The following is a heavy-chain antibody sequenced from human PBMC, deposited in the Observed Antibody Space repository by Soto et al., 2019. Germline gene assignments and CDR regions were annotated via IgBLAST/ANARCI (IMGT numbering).Heavy chain of an antibody. Sequence: GSLRLSCAASGFTFSSYWMHWVRQAPGKGLVWVSRINSDGSSTSYADSVKGRFTISRDNAKNTLYLQMNSLRAEDTAVFYCARNSNYRGWDYYYYMDVWGKGTTVTVSS. CDR1: GFTFSSYW. V-gene: IGHV3-74*01. J-gene: IGHJ6*03. CDR3: ARNSNYRGWDYYYYMDV. D-gene: IGHD4-4*01. CDR2: INSDGSST.